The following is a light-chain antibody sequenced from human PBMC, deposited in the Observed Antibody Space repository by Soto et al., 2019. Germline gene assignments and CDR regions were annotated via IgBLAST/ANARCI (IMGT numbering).Light chain of an antibody. CDR3: CSYAGSSTLV. CDR2: EVS. V-gene: IGLV2-23*02. Sequence: QSALTQPASVSGSPGQSITISCTGTSSDVGSYNLVSWYQQHPGKAPKNMIYEVSKRPSGVSNRFSGSKSGNTASLTISGLQAEDEADYYCCSYAGSSTLVFGGGTKLTVL. J-gene: IGLJ2*01. CDR1: SSDVGSYNL.